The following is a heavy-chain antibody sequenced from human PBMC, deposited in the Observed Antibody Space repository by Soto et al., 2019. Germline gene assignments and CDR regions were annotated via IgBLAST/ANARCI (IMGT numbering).Heavy chain of an antibody. CDR1: GYTFSSYG. J-gene: IGHJ4*02. D-gene: IGHD1-26*01. V-gene: IGHV1-18*01. Sequence: QAQLVQSGAEVKKPGASVKVSCRASGYTFSSYGYAWVRQAPGQGIEWMGWIGAYNGDTNYAQQFQDRVTLTTVTARTTAELVLRNLGSNDTALSSCAKSGACCRSIMFLIASFWGLGTLVNVSS. CDR3: AKSGACCRSIMFLIASF. CDR2: IGAYNGDT.